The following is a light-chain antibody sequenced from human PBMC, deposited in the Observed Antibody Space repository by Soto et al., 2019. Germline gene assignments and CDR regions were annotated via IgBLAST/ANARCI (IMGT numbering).Light chain of an antibody. J-gene: IGKJ1*01. V-gene: IGKV2-40*01. CDR3: MQRIEFPPWT. Sequence: DIVMTQTPLSLPVTPGEPASISCRSSQSLLDSDDGNTYLDWYLQKPGQSPQLLIYTLSYRAYGVPDRFSGSGSGTDFTLKISRVEAEDVGVYYCMQRIEFPPWTFGQGTKVEIK. CDR2: TLS. CDR1: QSLLDSDDGNTY.